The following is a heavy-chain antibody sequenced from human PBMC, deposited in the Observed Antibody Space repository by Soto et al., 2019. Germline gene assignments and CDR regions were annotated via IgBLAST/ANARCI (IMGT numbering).Heavy chain of an antibody. CDR3: ARVGDDDYGDYLPFDY. Sequence: QVQLVQSGAEVKKPGASVKVSCKASGYTFTSYGISWVRQAPGQGLEWMGWISAYNGNTNYAQKLQGRVTMTTDTSTSTAYRELRSLRSDDTAVYYCARVGDDDYGDYLPFDYWGQGTLVTVSS. V-gene: IGHV1-18*01. J-gene: IGHJ4*02. CDR1: GYTFTSYG. D-gene: IGHD4-17*01. CDR2: ISAYNGNT.